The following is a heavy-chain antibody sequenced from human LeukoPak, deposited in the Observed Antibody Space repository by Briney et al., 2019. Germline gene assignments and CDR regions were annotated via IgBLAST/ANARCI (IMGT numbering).Heavy chain of an antibody. CDR1: GFTFSSYA. CDR3: VKDAESDYYDSSGYEDY. V-gene: IGHV3-30*14. J-gene: IGHJ4*02. CDR2: ISYDGSNK. Sequence: GGSLRLSCAASGFTFSSYAMHWVRQAPGKGLEWVAVISYDGSNKYYADSVKGRFTISRDNSKNTLYLQMSSLRAEDSAVYYCVKDAESDYYDSSGYEDYWGQGTLVTVSS. D-gene: IGHD3-22*01.